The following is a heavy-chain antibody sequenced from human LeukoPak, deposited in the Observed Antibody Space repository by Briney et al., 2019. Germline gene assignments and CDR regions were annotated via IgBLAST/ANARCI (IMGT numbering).Heavy chain of an antibody. CDR3: ARLQITIPY. V-gene: IGHV3-21*01. D-gene: IGHD3-3*01. J-gene: IGHJ4*02. Sequence: PGGSLRLSCAASGFTFRSYSMNWVRQAPGKGLEWVSAIDPSSTYIYYADSVKGRFTISRDNAENSLYLQMNSLRVEDTAVYYCARLQITIPYWGQGTLVTVSS. CDR1: GFTFRSYS. CDR2: IDPSSTYI.